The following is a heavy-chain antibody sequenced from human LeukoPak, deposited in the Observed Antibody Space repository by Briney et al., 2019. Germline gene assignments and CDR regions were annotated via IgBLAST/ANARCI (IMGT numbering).Heavy chain of an antibody. V-gene: IGHV4-59*11. J-gene: IGHJ3*01. CDR1: GGSISSHY. CDR2: IYYSGSS. D-gene: IGHD1/OR15-1a*01. Sequence: SETLSLTCTVSGGSISSHYWSWVRQPPGKGLEWIGYIYYSGSSHYNPSLKSRVTISLDTSKNEVSLKLTSVTAADTAVYYCARIGKQLEQRNAFDVWGQGTMVTVSS. CDR3: ARIGKQLEQRNAFDV.